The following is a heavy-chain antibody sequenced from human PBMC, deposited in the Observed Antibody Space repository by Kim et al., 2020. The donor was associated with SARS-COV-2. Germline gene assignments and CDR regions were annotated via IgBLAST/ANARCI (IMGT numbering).Heavy chain of an antibody. Sequence: SEKDRFTNSRDNSKNTLYLQMSSLRTEDTAVYYCVKDRGTGTTGTGTFDYWGQGTLVTVSS. D-gene: IGHD4-17*01. J-gene: IGHJ4*02. V-gene: IGHV3-64D*09. CDR3: VKDRGTGTTGTGTFDY.